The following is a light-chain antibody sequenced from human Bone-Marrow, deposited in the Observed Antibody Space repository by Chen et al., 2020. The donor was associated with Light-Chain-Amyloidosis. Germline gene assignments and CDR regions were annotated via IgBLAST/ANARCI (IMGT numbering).Light chain of an antibody. CDR2: EVS. CDR3: SSYTSRGKVV. Sequence: QSVLTQPASVSGSPGQSITISCTGTTSDVGGYNYVSWYQQYPGKAPKLMISEVSDRPSGVANRFSGSKDGNTASLTISGLQAEDVADYDCSSYTSRGKVVVGGGPTVSVL. V-gene: IGLV2-14*01. J-gene: IGLJ2*01. CDR1: TSDVGGYNY.